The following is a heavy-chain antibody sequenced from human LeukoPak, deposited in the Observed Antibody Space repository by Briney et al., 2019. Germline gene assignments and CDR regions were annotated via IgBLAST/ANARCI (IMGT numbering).Heavy chain of an antibody. D-gene: IGHD2-21*02. V-gene: IGHV1-2*02. J-gene: IGHJ4*02. CDR1: GYTFTGYY. CDR3: ARAVTAHGLGFDY. Sequence: ASVKVSCKASGYTFTGYYMHWVRQAPGQGLEWMGWINPNSGGTNYAQKFQGRVTMTRDTSISTAYMELSRLRSDDTAVYYCARAVTAHGLGFDYWGQGTLVTVSS. CDR2: INPNSGGT.